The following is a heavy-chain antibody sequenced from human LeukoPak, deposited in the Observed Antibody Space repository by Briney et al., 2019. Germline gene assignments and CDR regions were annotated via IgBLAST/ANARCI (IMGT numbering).Heavy chain of an antibody. V-gene: IGHV3-74*01. CDR2: SNSDGSSI. CDR1: GFTISNYW. J-gene: IGHJ4*02. D-gene: IGHD2-8*02. CDR3: ARDWSFDY. Sequence: GGSLRLSCAASGFTISNYWMHWVRQAPGKGLVWVSRSNSDGSSISYADSVKGRFTISRDIAKNTLYLQMNSLRDEDTGVYYCARDWSFDYWGQGTLVTVSS.